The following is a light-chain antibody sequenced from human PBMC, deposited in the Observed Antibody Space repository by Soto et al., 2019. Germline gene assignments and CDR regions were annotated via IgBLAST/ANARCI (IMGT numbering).Light chain of an antibody. CDR3: RGYYNYPRT. CDR1: QGISND. V-gene: IGKV1-6*01. Sequence: IQITQRTPSVSASVGDRVTITCGASQGISNDLGWYQQKPGKAPKLLIYAASSLQSGVPSRFSGSGSGTDFTLTISSLQPEDFATYYSRGYYNYPRTFGQGTRV. J-gene: IGKJ1*01. CDR2: AAS.